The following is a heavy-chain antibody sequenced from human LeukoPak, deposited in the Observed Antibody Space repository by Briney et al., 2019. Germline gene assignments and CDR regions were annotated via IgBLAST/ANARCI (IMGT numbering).Heavy chain of an antibody. Sequence: SVKVSCKASGYTFTSYGISWVRQAPGQGLEWMGRIIPILGIANYAQKFQGRVTITADKSTSTAYMELSSLRSEDTAVYYCARANPHCSGGSCYLVWGQGTLVTVSS. CDR3: ARANPHCSGGSCYLV. D-gene: IGHD2-15*01. J-gene: IGHJ4*02. V-gene: IGHV1-69*04. CDR1: GYTFTSYG. CDR2: IIPILGIA.